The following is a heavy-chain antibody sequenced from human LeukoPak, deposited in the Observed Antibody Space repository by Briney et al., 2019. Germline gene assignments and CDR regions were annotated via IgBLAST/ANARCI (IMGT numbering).Heavy chain of an antibody. V-gene: IGHV1/OR15-3*02. D-gene: IGHD6-13*01. CDR1: GYTFTDYY. J-gene: IGHJ2*01. CDR2: INAGNGNT. Sequence: GASVKVSCKASGYTFTDYYMHWVRLAPGQRLEWMGWINAGNGNTKYPQKFQGRVTITRDTSASTAYMELSSLRSEDTAVYYCARDSSSWYFDLWGRGTLVTVSS. CDR3: ARDSSSWYFDL.